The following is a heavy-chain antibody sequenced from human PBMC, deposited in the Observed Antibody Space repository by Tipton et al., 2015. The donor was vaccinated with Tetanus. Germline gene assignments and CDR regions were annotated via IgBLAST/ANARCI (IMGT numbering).Heavy chain of an antibody. CDR1: GFTFSSYW. V-gene: IGHV3-74*01. CDR2: ISSDGSST. D-gene: IGHD6-19*01. CDR3: ASRHIAVAGTGFDY. J-gene: IGHJ4*02. Sequence: SLRLSCAASGFTFSSYWMHWVRQAPGKGLVWVSRISSDGSSTSYADSVKGRFTISRDNAKNTLYLQMNSLRAEDTAVYYCASRHIAVAGTGFDYWGQGTLVTVSS.